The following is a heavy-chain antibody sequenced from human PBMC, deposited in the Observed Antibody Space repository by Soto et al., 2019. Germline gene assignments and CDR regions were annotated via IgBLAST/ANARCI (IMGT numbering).Heavy chain of an antibody. CDR2: INSVASYV. CDR3: TRDRSSFMRGRIRGPYGGLDV. J-gene: IGHJ6*02. CDR1: RFAFSSYS. Sequence: QLVESGGGLVKPGGSLRVSCAASRFAFSSYSLHWVRQAPMKGLEWVASINSVASYVYYADSVEGRFTISRDNAKNSVYRQMNSLRAEDPAVYYCTRDRSSFMRGRIRGPYGGLDVWGQGTTVLVS. D-gene: IGHD3-10*01. V-gene: IGHV3-21*01.